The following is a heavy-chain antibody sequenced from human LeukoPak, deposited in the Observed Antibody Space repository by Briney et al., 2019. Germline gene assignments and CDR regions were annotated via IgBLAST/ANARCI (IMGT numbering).Heavy chain of an antibody. D-gene: IGHD3-3*01. CDR2: ISAYNGNT. V-gene: IGHV1-18*01. CDR1: GYTFTSYG. Sequence: GASVKVSCKASGYTFTSYGISWVRQAPGQGLEWMGWISAYNGNTNYAQKLQGRVTMTTDTSTSTAYMELRSLRSDDTAVYYCARSYDFWSGYYRYFDYWGQGTLVTVSS. J-gene: IGHJ4*02. CDR3: ARSYDFWSGYYRYFDY.